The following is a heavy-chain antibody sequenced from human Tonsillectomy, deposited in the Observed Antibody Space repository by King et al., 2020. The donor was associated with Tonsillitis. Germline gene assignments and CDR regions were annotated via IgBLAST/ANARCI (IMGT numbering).Heavy chain of an antibody. CDR2: IYPGDSDT. CDR1: GYSFTNYW. CDR3: ASTTTGERYGLDV. V-gene: IGHV5-51*01. J-gene: IGHJ6*02. Sequence: QLVQSGAEVKKPGESLKISCKGSGYSFTNYWIGWVRQMPGKGLEWMGIIYPGDSDTRYSPSFQGQGTISAGKSISTAYLQWSSLKASDTAMYYCASTTTGERYGLDVWGQGTTVTVSS. D-gene: IGHD4-17*01.